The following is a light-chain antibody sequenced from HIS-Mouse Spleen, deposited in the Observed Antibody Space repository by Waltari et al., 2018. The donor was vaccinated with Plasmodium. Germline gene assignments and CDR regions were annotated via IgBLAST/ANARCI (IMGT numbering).Light chain of an antibody. CDR2: QDR. CDR1: QLGDKY. V-gene: IGLV3-1*01. Sequence: SYQLTQPPSVSVSPGQTASISCTGAQLGDKYACWYQQKPGQSPMLVIYQDRKRPSGIPERFCGCNSGNTATLTISGTQAMDEADYYCQAWDSSTVVFGGGTKLTVL. J-gene: IGLJ2*01. CDR3: QAWDSSTVV.